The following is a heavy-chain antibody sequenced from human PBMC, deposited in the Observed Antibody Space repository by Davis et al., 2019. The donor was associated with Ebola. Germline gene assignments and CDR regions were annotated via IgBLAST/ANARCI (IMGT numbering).Heavy chain of an antibody. CDR1: GGTFSSYT. CDR3: ARGRRIAVAGTDY. J-gene: IGHJ4*02. CDR2: IIPILGIA. Sequence: SVKVSCKASGGTFSSYTISWVRQAPGQGLEWMGRIIPILGIANYAQKFQGRVTITADKSTSTAYMELSSLRSEDTAVYYCARGRRIAVAGTDYWGQGTLVTVSS. D-gene: IGHD6-19*01. V-gene: IGHV1-69*02.